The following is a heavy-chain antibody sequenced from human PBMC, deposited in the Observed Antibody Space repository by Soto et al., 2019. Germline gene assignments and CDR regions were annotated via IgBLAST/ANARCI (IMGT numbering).Heavy chain of an antibody. J-gene: IGHJ5*02. D-gene: IGHD2-21*02. CDR3: ARDKGAYCGGYCYSTWFDP. CDR2: ISAYNGNT. Sequence: QVELVQSGAEVKKPGASVKVSCKASGYTFTSYGISWVRQAPGQGLEWMGWISAYNGNTNYAQKLQGRVTMTTDTSTSTAYMELRSLRSDDTVVYYCARDKGAYCGGYCYSTWFDPWGQGILVTVSS. CDR1: GYTFTSYG. V-gene: IGHV1-18*01.